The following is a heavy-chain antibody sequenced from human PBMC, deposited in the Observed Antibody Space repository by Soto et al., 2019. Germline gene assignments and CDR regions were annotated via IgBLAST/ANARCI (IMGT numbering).Heavy chain of an antibody. Sequence: SVKVSCKASGGTFSSYTISWVRQAPGQGLEWMGRIIPILGIANYAQKFQGRVTITADKSTSTAYMELSSLRSEDTAVYYCARRRHDYGDYEVIFDYWGQGTLVTVSS. J-gene: IGHJ4*02. V-gene: IGHV1-69*02. CDR2: IIPILGIA. D-gene: IGHD4-17*01. CDR1: GGTFSSYT. CDR3: ARRRHDYGDYEVIFDY.